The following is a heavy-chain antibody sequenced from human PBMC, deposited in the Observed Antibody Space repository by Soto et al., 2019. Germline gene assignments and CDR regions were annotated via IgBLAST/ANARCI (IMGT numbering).Heavy chain of an antibody. J-gene: IGHJ4*02. CDR2: ISGSGGST. CDR1: GFTFSSYA. CDR3: ACVTGSYSSEGDY. V-gene: IGHV3-23*01. Sequence: GGSLRLSCAASGFTFSSYAMSWVRQAPGKGLEWVSAISGSGGSTYYADSVKGRFTISRDNSKNTLYLQMNSLRAEDTAVYYCACVTGSYSSEGDYWGQGTLVTVSS. D-gene: IGHD3-10*01.